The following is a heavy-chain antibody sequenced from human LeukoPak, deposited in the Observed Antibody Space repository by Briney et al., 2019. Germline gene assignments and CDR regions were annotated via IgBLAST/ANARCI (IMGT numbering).Heavy chain of an antibody. CDR1: GFHFSSHW. D-gene: IGHD3-22*01. CDR2: INTDGSST. V-gene: IGHV3-74*01. CDR3: VTDSSGYYQE. J-gene: IGHJ4*02. Sequence: GGSLRLSCVASGFHFSSHWMHWVRQAPGKGLVWVSRINTDGSSTNYADSVKGRFTISRDNAKKTLYMQMNSLGAEDTAVYYCVTDSSGYYQEWGQGTLVTVSS.